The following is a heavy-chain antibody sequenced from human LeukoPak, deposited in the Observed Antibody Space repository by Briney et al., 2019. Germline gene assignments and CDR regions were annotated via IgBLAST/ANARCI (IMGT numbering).Heavy chain of an antibody. CDR3: ARDFVIAATTEYFQY. Sequence: SETLSLTCTVSGGSISSGSYYWSWNRQPAGKGLEWIGRIYTSGSTNYNPSLKSRVTISVDTSKNQFSLKLSSVTAADTAVYYCARDFVIAATTEYFQYWGQGTLVTVSS. D-gene: IGHD6-13*01. V-gene: IGHV4-61*02. CDR2: IYTSGST. CDR1: GGSISSGSYY. J-gene: IGHJ1*01.